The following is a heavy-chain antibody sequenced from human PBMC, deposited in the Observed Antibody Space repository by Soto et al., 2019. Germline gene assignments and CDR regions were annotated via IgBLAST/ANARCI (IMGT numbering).Heavy chain of an antibody. CDR1: GGSFSGYY. D-gene: IGHD4-17*01. CDR3: ANAMADGDYTRWFDP. CDR2: INHSGST. Sequence: SETLSLTCAVYGGSFSGYYWSWIRQPPGKGLEWIGEINHSGSTNYNPSLKSRVTISVDTSKNQFSLKLSSVTAADTAVYYCANAMADGDYTRWFDPSGQGTLVTVSS. V-gene: IGHV4-34*01. J-gene: IGHJ5*02.